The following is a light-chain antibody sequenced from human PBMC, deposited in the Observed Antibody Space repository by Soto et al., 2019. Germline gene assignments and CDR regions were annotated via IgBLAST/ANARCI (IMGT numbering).Light chain of an antibody. V-gene: IGKV3-15*01. CDR2: GAS. J-gene: IGKJ1*01. CDR1: QSVSSN. Sequence: EIVMTQSPATLSVSRGERATLSCRASQSVSSNLAWDQQKPGQAPRLLIYGASTRATGIPARFSGSGSGTEFTLTISSLQSEDFAVYYCQQYNNWPQTFGQGTKVDI. CDR3: QQYNNWPQT.